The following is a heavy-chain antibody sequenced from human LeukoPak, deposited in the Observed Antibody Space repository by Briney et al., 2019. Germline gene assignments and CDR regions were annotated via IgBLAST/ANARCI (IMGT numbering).Heavy chain of an antibody. Sequence: GGSLRLSCAASGFTFSRHWMHWVSPGAGKGLVWDSRINSYGRSTGYEDSVKGRFTISRDNDKNALDLQMIDLRAEDTAVYYCARDRIWGGHGGNSETFDYWGQGTLVTVSS. CDR1: GFTFSRHW. V-gene: IGHV3-74*01. J-gene: IGHJ4*02. CDR3: ARDRIWGGHGGNSETFDY. D-gene: IGHD4-23*01. CDR2: INSYGRST.